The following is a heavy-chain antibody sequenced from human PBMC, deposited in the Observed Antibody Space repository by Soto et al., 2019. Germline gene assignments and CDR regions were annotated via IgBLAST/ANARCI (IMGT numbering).Heavy chain of an antibody. Sequence: QVQLVQSGAEVKKPGASVKVSCKASGYTFVNYEINWVRQATGQGLEWLGWMNPHSGDTFYAQNFQGRVTMTRNTSITTAYMELNSLKSEDTAVYYCAIQQAMDYWGQGTLVTVSS. J-gene: IGHJ4*02. CDR2: MNPHSGDT. D-gene: IGHD1-1*01. CDR1: GYTFVNYE. CDR3: AIQQAMDY. V-gene: IGHV1-8*01.